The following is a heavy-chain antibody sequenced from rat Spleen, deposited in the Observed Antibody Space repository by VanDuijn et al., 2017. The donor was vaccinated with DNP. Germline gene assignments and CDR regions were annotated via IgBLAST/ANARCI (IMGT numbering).Heavy chain of an antibody. D-gene: IGHD1-9*01. CDR1: GFTFSDYN. CDR3: ARQNYGYNSYYWYFDF. Sequence: EVQLVESGGGLVQPGRSLKLSCAASGFTFSDYNMAWVRQAPKKGLEWVATIIYDGSSTYYGDSVKGRFTISRANAKSTLYLQMESLRSEDTATYYCARQNYGYNSYYWYFDFWGPGTMVTVSS. J-gene: IGHJ1*01. V-gene: IGHV5-7*01. CDR2: IIYDGSST.